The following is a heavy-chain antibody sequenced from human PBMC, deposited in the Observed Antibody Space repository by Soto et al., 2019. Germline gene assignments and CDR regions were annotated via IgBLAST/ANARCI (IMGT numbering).Heavy chain of an antibody. CDR1: GGSISSAAYY. D-gene: IGHD2-2*02. CDR3: AREYTYGSNFFDC. J-gene: IGHJ4*02. Sequence: QVQLQESGPGLVKPSQTLSLTCTVSGGSISSAAYYWSWIRQHPGKGLEWIGYISHSGSTYYNPSLKSRVISSVDTSKNQCSLSLTSVTAADTAVYDCAREYTYGSNFFDCWGQGALVTVSS. CDR2: ISHSGST. V-gene: IGHV4-31*03.